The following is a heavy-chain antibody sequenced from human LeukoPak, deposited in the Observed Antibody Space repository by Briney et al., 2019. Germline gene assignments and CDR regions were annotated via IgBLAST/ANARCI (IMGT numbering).Heavy chain of an antibody. CDR1: GGSISSYY. V-gene: IGHV4-59*01. CDR3: ARDGYYYDSSGYYSAEYFQH. D-gene: IGHD3-22*01. CDR2: IYYSGST. J-gene: IGHJ1*01. Sequence: SETLSLTCTVSGGSISSYYWSWIRQPPGKGLEWIGYIYYSGSTNYNPSLKSRVTISVDTSKNQFSLKLSSVTAADTAVYYCARDGYYYDSSGYYSAEYFQHRGQGTLVTVSS.